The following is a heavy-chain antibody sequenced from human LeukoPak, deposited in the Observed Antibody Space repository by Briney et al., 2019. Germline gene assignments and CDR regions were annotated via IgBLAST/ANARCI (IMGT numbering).Heavy chain of an antibody. CDR3: ARQRHYYGSGSLCDY. CDR1: GYTFTSYG. J-gene: IGHJ4*02. V-gene: IGHV1-18*04. D-gene: IGHD3-10*01. CDR2: ISAYNGNT. Sequence: ASVKVSRKASGYTFTSYGISWVRQAPGQGLEWMGWISAYNGNTNYAQKLQGRVTMTTDTSTSTAYMELRSLRSDDTAVYYCARQRHYYGSGSLCDYWGQGTLVTVSS.